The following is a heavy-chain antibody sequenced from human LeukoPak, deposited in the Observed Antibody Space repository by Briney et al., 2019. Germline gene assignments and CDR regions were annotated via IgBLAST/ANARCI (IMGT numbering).Heavy chain of an antibody. V-gene: IGHV1-69*13. CDR1: GGTFSSYA. J-gene: IGHJ4*02. CDR3: ARVSVYSYGYDLFDY. CDR2: IIPIFGTA. D-gene: IGHD5-18*01. Sequence: ASVTVSCKASGGTFSSYAISWVRQAPGQGLEWMGGIIPIFGTANYAQKFQGRVTITADESTSTAYMELSSLRSEDMAVYYCARVSVYSYGYDLFDYWGQGTLVTVSS.